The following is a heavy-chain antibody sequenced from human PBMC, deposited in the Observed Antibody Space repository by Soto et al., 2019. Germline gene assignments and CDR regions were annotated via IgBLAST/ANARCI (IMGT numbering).Heavy chain of an antibody. D-gene: IGHD3-22*01. CDR1: GYTFTGYY. Sequence: EASVKVSCKASGYTFTGYYMHWVLQAPGQGLEWMGWINPNSGGTNYAQKFQGRVTMTRDTSISTAYMELSRLRSDDTAVYYCARVQWDSSGYYDWLDAFDIWGQGTMVTVSS. CDR2: INPNSGGT. CDR3: ARVQWDSSGYYDWLDAFDI. V-gene: IGHV1-2*02. J-gene: IGHJ3*02.